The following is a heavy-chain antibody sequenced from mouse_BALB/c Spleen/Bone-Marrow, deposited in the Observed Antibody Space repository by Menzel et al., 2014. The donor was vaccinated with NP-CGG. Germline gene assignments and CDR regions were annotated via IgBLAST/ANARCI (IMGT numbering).Heavy chain of an antibody. V-gene: IGHV5-9-4*01. Sequence: DVKLVESGGGLVKPGGSLKLSCAASGFTFSSYAMSWVRQSPDKRLEWVAEISSGGSYTYYPDTVTGRFTISRDNAKNTLYLEMSSLRSEDTAMYYCASGDVYFAYWGQGTLVTVSA. CDR2: ISSGGSYT. CDR3: ASGDVYFAY. CDR1: GFTFSSYA. J-gene: IGHJ3*01.